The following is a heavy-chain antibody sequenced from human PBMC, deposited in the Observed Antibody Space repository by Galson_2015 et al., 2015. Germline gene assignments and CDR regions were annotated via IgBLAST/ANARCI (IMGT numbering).Heavy chain of an antibody. CDR2: IHPDGGIT. D-gene: IGHD3-9*01. Sequence: SLRLSCAASGFTFGDYHMHWVRQFSGKGLEWVSQIHPDGGITKYVDSAKGRFTISRVNPKHKLYLQMNSLRAEDTAVYYCVRGTNDWSGVDYWGQGTLVTVSS. CDR3: VRGTNDWSGVDY. J-gene: IGHJ4*02. CDR1: GFTFGDYH. V-gene: IGHV3-74*03.